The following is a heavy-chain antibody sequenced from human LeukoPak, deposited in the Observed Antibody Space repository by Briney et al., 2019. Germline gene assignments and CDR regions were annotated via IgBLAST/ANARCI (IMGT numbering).Heavy chain of an antibody. D-gene: IGHD6-13*01. CDR2: LSPDGSNI. Sequence: GGSLRLSCETSDFVFGRYWMNWVRQAPGKGLVWVSGLSPDGSNIRYADSVKGRFTVSRDNAKNTLYLQMNSLRAEDTAVYYCAAAGYYWGQGTLVTVSS. CDR3: AAAGYY. J-gene: IGHJ4*02. V-gene: IGHV3-74*01. CDR1: DFVFGRYW.